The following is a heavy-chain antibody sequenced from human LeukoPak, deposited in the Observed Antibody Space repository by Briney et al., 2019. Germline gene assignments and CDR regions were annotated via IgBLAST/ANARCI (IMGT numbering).Heavy chain of an antibody. Sequence: ASETLSLTCAVYGGSISSYYWSWIRQPAGKGLEWIGRIYTSGSTNYNPSLKSRVTMSVDTSKNQFSLKLSSVTAADTAVYYCARVGYCSGGSCYSYFDYWGQGTLVTVSS. V-gene: IGHV4-59*10. CDR3: ARVGYCSGGSCYSYFDY. J-gene: IGHJ4*02. D-gene: IGHD2-15*01. CDR1: GGSISSYY. CDR2: IYTSGST.